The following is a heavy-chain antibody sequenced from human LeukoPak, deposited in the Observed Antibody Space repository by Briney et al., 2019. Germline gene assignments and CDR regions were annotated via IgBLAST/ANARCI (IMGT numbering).Heavy chain of an antibody. V-gene: IGHV4-39*07. CDR3: ASTFWSGYYTYDY. Sequence: PSETLSLTCTVSGGSISSSSYYWGWIRQPPGKGLEWIGSIYYSGSTYYNPSLKSRVTISVDTSKNQFSLKLSSVTAVDTAVYYCASTFWSGYYTYDYWGQGTLVTVSS. CDR2: IYYSGST. J-gene: IGHJ4*02. D-gene: IGHD3-3*01. CDR1: GGSISSSSYY.